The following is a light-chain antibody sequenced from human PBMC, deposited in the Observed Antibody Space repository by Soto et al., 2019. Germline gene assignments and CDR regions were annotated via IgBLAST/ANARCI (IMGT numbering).Light chain of an antibody. CDR1: QSVSSN. Sequence: EIVMTQSPATLSVSPGERATLSCRASQSVSSNLAWYQQKPGQSPRLLISGASTRATAFPARFSGSGSGTECTLTISSLQSEDFAVYYSQQYNNWPPTFGQGTKVEIK. J-gene: IGKJ1*01. CDR2: GAS. V-gene: IGKV3-15*01. CDR3: QQYNNWPPT.